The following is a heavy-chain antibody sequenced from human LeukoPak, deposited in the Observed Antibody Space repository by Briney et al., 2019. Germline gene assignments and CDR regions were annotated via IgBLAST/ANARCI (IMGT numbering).Heavy chain of an antibody. CDR3: TRDLWYNSL. V-gene: IGHV3-74*01. D-gene: IGHD1-14*01. CDR1: GFTFSSYW. CDR2: INTDGSST. Sequence: GGSLRLSCAASGFTFSSYWMHWVRQAPGEGLVWVSRINTDGSSTSYADSVKGRFTVSRDNAKNTLYLEMNSLRAEDTAVYYCTRDLWYNSLWRQGTLVTVSS. J-gene: IGHJ4*02.